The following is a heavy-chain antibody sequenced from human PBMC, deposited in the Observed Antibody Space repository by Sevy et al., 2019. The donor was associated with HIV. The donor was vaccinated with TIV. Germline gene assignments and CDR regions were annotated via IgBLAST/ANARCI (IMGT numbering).Heavy chain of an antibody. CDR2: FNPKSGGT. V-gene: IGHV1-2*06. CDR1: GYTFSGYY. CDR3: ARGLEYWGSIDCPFGF. D-gene: IGHD2-2*01. Sequence: ASVKVSCKASGYTFSGYYIHWVRQAPGQGLEWMGRFNPKSGGTNYAQKFQGRVTMTTDTSISTAYMDLSRLRSDDTAVYYCARGLEYWGSIDCPFGFWGQGTLVTVSS. J-gene: IGHJ4*02.